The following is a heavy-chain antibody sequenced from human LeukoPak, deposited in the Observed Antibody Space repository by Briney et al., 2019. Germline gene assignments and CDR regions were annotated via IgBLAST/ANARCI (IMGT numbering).Heavy chain of an antibody. V-gene: IGHV4-39*01. CDR1: GGSISSSSYY. D-gene: IGHD6-6*01. J-gene: IGHJ5*02. Sequence: SETLSLTCTVSGGSISSSSYYWGWIRQPPGKGLEWIGSIYYSGSTYYNPSLKSRVTISVDTSKNQFSLKLSSVTAADTAVYYCARHGYSSSSGGWFDPWGQGTLVTVSS. CDR3: ARHGYSSSSGGWFDP. CDR2: IYYSGST.